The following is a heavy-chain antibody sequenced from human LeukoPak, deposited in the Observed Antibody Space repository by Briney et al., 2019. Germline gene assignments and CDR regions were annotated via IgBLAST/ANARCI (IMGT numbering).Heavy chain of an antibody. D-gene: IGHD4-17*01. Sequence: GGSLRLSCATSGFTFSGSAMHWVRQSPGKGLEWVGRIRSKANDHATAYAASVRGRFTISRDDSKNTAYLQMNSLKTEDTAVYYCTRRLMTTVNDYWGQGTLVTVSS. CDR1: GFTFSGSA. J-gene: IGHJ4*02. V-gene: IGHV3-73*01. CDR3: TRRLMTTVNDY. CDR2: IRSKANDHAT.